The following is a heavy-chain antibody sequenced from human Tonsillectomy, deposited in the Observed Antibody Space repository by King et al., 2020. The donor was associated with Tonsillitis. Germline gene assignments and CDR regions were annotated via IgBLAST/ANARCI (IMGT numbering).Heavy chain of an antibody. V-gene: IGHV3-30*04. Sequence: VQLVESGGGVVQPGRSLRLSCAASGFIFSSYAMHWVRQAPGKGLEWVAVISYDGSNKYYADSVKGRFTISRDNSKNTLYLHMNSLRAEDTAVYYCARGGRGELLSSDYWGQGTLVTVSS. CDR1: GFIFSSYA. D-gene: IGHD3-10*01. CDR3: ARGGRGELLSSDY. CDR2: ISYDGSNK. J-gene: IGHJ4*02.